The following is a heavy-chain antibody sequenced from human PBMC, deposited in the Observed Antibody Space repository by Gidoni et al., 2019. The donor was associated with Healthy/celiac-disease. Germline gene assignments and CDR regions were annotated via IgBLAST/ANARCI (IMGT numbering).Heavy chain of an antibody. Sequence: QLQLQESGPGLVKPSETLSLTCTVSGGPISSSSYYWGWIRQPPGKGLEWIGSIYYSGSTYYNPSLKSRVTISVDTSKNQFSLKLSSVTAADTAVYYCARVHSSSLDYWGQGTLVTVSS. CDR3: ARVHSSSLDY. V-gene: IGHV4-39*07. CDR2: IYYSGST. CDR1: GGPISSSSYY. J-gene: IGHJ4*02. D-gene: IGHD6-13*01.